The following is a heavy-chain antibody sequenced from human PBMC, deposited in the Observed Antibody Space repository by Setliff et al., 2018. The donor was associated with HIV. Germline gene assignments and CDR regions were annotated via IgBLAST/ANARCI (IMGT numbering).Heavy chain of an antibody. D-gene: IGHD4-17*01. CDR3: ARDPYPYFDYGDWYFDL. CDR1: GFTFSTYW. V-gene: IGHV3-7*01. CDR2: IKQDGSEK. Sequence: LRLSCAASGFTFSTYWMSWVRQAPGKGLEWVANIKQDGSEKFYVDSVKGRFTISRDNAKNSLYLQMNSLRAEDTAVYYCARDPYPYFDYGDWYFDLWGRGTLVTVS. J-gene: IGHJ2*01.